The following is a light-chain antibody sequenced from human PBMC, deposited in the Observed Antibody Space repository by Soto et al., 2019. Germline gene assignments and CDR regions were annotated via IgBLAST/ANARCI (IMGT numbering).Light chain of an antibody. CDR3: QQYNTWHPKMA. CDR1: QSVSSD. CDR2: GAS. V-gene: IGKV3-15*01. Sequence: VVTQSPATLYVFPGETATLSCRASQSVSSDLAWYQQRPGQAPRLLIYGASTRATGIPARFRGSGSGTEFRLTISSLQSEDFATYYCQQYNTWHPKMAFGRGTKV. J-gene: IGKJ1*01.